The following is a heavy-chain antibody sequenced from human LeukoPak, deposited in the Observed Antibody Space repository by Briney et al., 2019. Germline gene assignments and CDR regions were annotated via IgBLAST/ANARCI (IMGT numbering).Heavy chain of an antibody. V-gene: IGHV4-4*02. J-gene: IGHJ4*02. CDR2: IYHSGSP. CDR3: ARVNINNWHSCDY. Sequence: SGTLSLTCAVSGGSISSNNWWGRVRQPPGKGLEWIGEIYHSGSPNYNPSLKSRVTISVDKSRNHFSLNLSSVTAADTAVYYCARVNINNWHSCDYWGQGTLVTVSS. CDR1: GGSISSNNW. D-gene: IGHD1-1*01.